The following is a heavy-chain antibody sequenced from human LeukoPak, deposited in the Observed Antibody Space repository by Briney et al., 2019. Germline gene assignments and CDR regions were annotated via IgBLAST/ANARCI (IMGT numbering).Heavy chain of an antibody. Sequence: GGSLRLSCAASGFAVSNNYMTWVRQAPGKGLEWVSVIYKDGSTYYADSVKGRFTISRDNSKNTVYLQMNSLRAEDTAVYYCARGYCSGRSCYMWYFDYWGQGALVTVSS. CDR1: GFAVSNNY. V-gene: IGHV3-53*01. J-gene: IGHJ4*02. CDR2: IYKDGST. CDR3: ARGYCSGRSCYMWYFDY. D-gene: IGHD2-15*01.